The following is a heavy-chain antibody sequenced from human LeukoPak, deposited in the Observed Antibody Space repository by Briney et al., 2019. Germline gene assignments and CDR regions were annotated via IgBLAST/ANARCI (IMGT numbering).Heavy chain of an antibody. D-gene: IGHD1-26*01. J-gene: IGHJ4*02. Sequence: SETLSLTCTVSGGPISSRSYYWGWIRQPPGKGLEWIGSIYYSGSTYYNPSLKSRVTISVDTSKKQFSLKLSSATAADTAVYYCARELTYADYWGQGTLVTVSS. CDR3: ARELTYADY. CDR1: GGPISSRSYY. CDR2: IYYSGST. V-gene: IGHV4-39*01.